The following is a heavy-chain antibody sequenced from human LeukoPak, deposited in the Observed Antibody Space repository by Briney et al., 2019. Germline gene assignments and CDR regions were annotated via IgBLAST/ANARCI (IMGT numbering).Heavy chain of an antibody. V-gene: IGHV1-46*01. J-gene: IGHJ4*02. D-gene: IGHD3-22*01. Sequence: ASVKVSCKASGYTFTTYYMHWVRQAPGQGLEWMGIINPRDGSTRYEQKFQGRVTMTRDTSTSTVYMELSSLRSEDTAVYYCARAYYDSSGIYFDYWGQGTLVTVSS. CDR1: GYTFTTYY. CDR2: INPRDGST. CDR3: ARAYYDSSGIYFDY.